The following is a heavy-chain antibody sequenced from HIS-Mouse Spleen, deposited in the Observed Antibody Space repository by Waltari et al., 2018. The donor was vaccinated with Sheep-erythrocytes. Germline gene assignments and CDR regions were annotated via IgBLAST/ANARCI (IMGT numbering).Heavy chain of an antibody. J-gene: IGHJ4*02. CDR2: IYPGDPDT. V-gene: IGHV5-51*01. CDR3: ARSPSRLVVVTATLDY. Sequence: EVQLVQSGAEVKKPGESLKISCKGSGYSFTSYWIGWVRQMPGKGLEWMGIIYPGDPDTRYSPSFQGQVTISADKSISTAYLQWSSLKASDTAMYYCARSPSRLVVVTATLDYWGQGTLVTVSS. D-gene: IGHD2-21*02. CDR1: GYSFTSYW.